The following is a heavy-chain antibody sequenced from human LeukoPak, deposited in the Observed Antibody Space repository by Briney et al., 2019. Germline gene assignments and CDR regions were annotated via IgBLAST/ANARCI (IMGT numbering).Heavy chain of an antibody. CDR3: ARDLGLGIEVWYFDL. Sequence: SETLSLTCTVSGGTISTNYWSWIRQPPGKGLEWIGYISYSGNTNYYPSLQSRLTISADTSKNQFSLKLSSVTAADTAVYYCARDLGLGIEVWYFDLWGRGTLVTVSS. CDR1: GGTISTNY. CDR2: ISYSGNT. V-gene: IGHV4-59*01. D-gene: IGHD3-16*01. J-gene: IGHJ2*01.